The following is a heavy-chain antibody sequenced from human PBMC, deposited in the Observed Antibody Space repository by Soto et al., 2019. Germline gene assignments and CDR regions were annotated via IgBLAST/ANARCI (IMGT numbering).Heavy chain of an antibody. CDR3: AKGFHSSGWRRWFDP. D-gene: IGHD6-19*01. CDR1: GFTFSSYA. Sequence: EVQLLESGGGLVQPGGSLRLSCAASGFTFSSYAMSWVRQAPGKGLEWVSAISGSGGSTYYADSVKGRFTISRDNSKNTLYLQMNSLRAEETTVYYSAKGFHSSGWRRWFDPWGQGTLVTLSS. CDR2: ISGSGGST. V-gene: IGHV3-23*01. J-gene: IGHJ5*02.